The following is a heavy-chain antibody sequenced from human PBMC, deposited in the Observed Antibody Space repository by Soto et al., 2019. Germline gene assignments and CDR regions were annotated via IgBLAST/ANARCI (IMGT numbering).Heavy chain of an antibody. Sequence: TLETLSLTCAVSGGSISSGGYSWSWIRQPPGKGLEWIGYIYHSGSTYYNPSLKSRVTISVDRSKNQFSLKLSSVTAADTAVYYCARDDVVAQKFDYWGQGTLVTVSS. CDR2: IYHSGST. D-gene: IGHD2-15*01. CDR1: GGSISSGGYS. CDR3: ARDDVVAQKFDY. J-gene: IGHJ4*02. V-gene: IGHV4-30-2*01.